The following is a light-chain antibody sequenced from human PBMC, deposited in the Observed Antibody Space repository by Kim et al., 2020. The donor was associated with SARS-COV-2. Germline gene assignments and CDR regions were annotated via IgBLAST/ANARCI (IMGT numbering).Light chain of an antibody. CDR3: KYYDGSEGT. Sequence: IVLTQSPGTLSLSPGERATLSCRASQSVTRSFLAWYHQKPGQVPRLLIYGASSRATGIPDRFSASGSGTDFTLTISRLEPEEFAVYYWKYYDGSEGTFGKGTKVDIK. J-gene: IGKJ1*01. CDR1: QSVTRSF. V-gene: IGKV3-20*01. CDR2: GAS.